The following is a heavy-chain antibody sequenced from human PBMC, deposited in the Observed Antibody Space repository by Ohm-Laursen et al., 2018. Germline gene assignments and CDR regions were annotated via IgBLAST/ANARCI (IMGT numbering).Heavy chain of an antibody. CDR2: IYHSGST. D-gene: IGHD6-6*01. CDR3: ARQISIAARTYYYYGMDV. CDR1: GGSISSGAYC. V-gene: IGHV4-31*03. Sequence: TLSLTCTVSGGSISSGAYCWSWIRQHPGKGLEWIGYIYHSGSTYYNPSLKSRVTISVDTSKNQFSLKLSSVTAADPAVYYCARQISIAARTYYYYGMDVWGQGTTVTVSS. J-gene: IGHJ6*02.